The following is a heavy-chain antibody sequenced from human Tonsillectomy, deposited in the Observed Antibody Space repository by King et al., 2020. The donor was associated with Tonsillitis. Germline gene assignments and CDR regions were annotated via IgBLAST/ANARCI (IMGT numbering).Heavy chain of an antibody. V-gene: IGHV2-70*11. J-gene: IGHJ4*02. CDR1: GFSLSTSAMC. CDR3: ARNTNDIFDY. Sequence: TLKESGPALVKPTQTLTLTCTFSGFSLSTSAMCVSWIRQPPGKALEWLARIDWDDDKHYTTSLKTRLTISKGTSKNQVVLTMTNMDPVDTATYYCARNTNDIFDYWGQGTLVTVSS. CDR2: IDWDDDK. D-gene: IGHD3-9*01.